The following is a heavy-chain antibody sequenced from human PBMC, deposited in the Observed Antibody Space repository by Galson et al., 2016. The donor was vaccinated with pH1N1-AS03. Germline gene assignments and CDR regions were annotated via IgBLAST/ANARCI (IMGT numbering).Heavy chain of an antibody. CDR2: IIGAGGVP. Sequence: SLRLSCAASGFTFSSYAMSWVRQAPGKGLEWVASIIGAGGVPYYAGSVKGRFAVSSDTSENTVYLQLDRLRAEDTAVYYCAKDKEAVADRRGYFFDDWGQGTLVTVSS. J-gene: IGHJ4*02. V-gene: IGHV3-23*01. CDR1: GFTFSSYA. D-gene: IGHD6-19*01. CDR3: AKDKEAVADRRGYFFDD.